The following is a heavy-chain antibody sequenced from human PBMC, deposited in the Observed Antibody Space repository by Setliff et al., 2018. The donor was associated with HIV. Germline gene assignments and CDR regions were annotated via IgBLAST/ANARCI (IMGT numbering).Heavy chain of an antibody. CDR3: ARVTRFLESFSTKNYFDY. V-gene: IGHV1-18*04. J-gene: IGHJ4*02. CDR2: ISAYNGNT. D-gene: IGHD3-3*01. CDR1: GYTFPNYG. Sequence: ASVKVSCKASGYTFPNYGIAWVRQAPGQGLEWMGWISAYNGNTNYAQKVQGRVTMTTGTFTSTAYMELRSLRSGDTAVYYCARVTRFLESFSTKNYFDYWGQGTLVTVSS.